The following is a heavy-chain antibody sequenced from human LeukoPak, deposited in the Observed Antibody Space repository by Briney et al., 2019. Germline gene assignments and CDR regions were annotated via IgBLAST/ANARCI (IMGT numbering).Heavy chain of an antibody. CDR1: GGSISSYY. CDR2: IYYSGST. Sequence: PSETLSLTCTVSGGSISSYYWSWIRQPPGKGLEWIGYIYYSGSTNYNPSLKSRVTISVDTSKNQFSLKPSSVTAADTAVYYCARGLSYYYGSGSYYPSGWPYYYYMDVWGKGTTVTVSS. J-gene: IGHJ6*03. D-gene: IGHD3-10*01. CDR3: ARGLSYYYGSGSYYPSGWPYYYYMDV. V-gene: IGHV4-59*01.